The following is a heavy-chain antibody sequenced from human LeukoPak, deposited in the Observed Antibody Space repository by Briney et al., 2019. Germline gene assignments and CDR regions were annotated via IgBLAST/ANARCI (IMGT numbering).Heavy chain of an antibody. Sequence: GGSLRLSCAASGFTFTNYGMSWVRQAPGKGLEWVSLTSGDGITTYFADSVKGRFTISRDNSKSSLFLQMNSLRTEDTALYYCARDRVYGGADYWGQGTLVTVSS. J-gene: IGHJ4*02. CDR2: TSGDGITT. D-gene: IGHD5/OR15-5a*01. CDR1: GFTFTNYG. CDR3: ARDRVYGGADY. V-gene: IGHV3-43*02.